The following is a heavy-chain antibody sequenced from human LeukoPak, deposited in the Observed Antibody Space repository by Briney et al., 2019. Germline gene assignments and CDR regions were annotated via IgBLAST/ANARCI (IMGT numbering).Heavy chain of an antibody. Sequence: PSETLSLTCTVSGGSISSYYWSWIRQPPGKGLEWIGYIYYSGSTNYNPSLKSRVTISVDTSKNQFSLKLSSVTAADTAVYYCARDQKYYYDSSGHPLVYWGQGTLVTVSS. CDR2: IYYSGST. J-gene: IGHJ4*02. CDR1: GGSISSYY. V-gene: IGHV4-59*12. D-gene: IGHD3-22*01. CDR3: ARDQKYYYDSSGHPLVY.